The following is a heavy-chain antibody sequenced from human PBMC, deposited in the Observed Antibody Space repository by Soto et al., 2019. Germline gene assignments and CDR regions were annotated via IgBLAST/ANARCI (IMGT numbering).Heavy chain of an antibody. V-gene: IGHV1-8*01. CDR3: AMYYDILTGYPPGFDP. CDR1: GYTFTSYD. CDR2: MNPNSGNT. D-gene: IGHD3-9*01. Sequence: QVQLVQSGAEVKKPGASVKVSCKASGYTFTSYDINWVRQATGQGLEWMGRMNPNSGNTGYAQKFKGRLTMTSDTSISTAYMELSSLRSEDTAVYYCAMYYDILTGYPPGFDPWGQGTLVTVSS. J-gene: IGHJ5*02.